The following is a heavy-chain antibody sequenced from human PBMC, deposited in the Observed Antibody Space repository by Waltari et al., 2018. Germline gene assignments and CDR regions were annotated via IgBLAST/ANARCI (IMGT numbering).Heavy chain of an antibody. J-gene: IGHJ5*02. V-gene: IGHV4-39*01. Sequence: QLQLQGSGPGQVNPSETLSLTCTVSGDPISSSSYYWGWIRQPPGKGLGWIGSIHYSGCTYYNPSLKSRLSISVDTPKNQFSLKLSSVTAADAAIYYCARLRFNMTPFDPWGQGTLVTVSS. CDR3: ARLRFNMTPFDP. D-gene: IGHD3-22*01. CDR2: IHYSGCT. CDR1: GDPISSSSYY.